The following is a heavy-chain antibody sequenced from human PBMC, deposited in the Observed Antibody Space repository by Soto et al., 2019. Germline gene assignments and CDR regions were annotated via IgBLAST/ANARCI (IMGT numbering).Heavy chain of an antibody. CDR1: GGSFSGYY. CDR3: ASLSITMVRGGSYYYYYGMDV. D-gene: IGHD3-10*01. V-gene: IGHV4-34*01. Sequence: QVQLQQWGAGLLKPSETLSLTCAVYGGSFSGYYWSWIRRPPGKGLEWIGEINHSGSTNYNPSLKSRVTISVDTSKNQFSLKLSSVTAADTAVYYCASLSITMVRGGSYYYYYGMDVWGQGTTVTVSS. CDR2: INHSGST. J-gene: IGHJ6*02.